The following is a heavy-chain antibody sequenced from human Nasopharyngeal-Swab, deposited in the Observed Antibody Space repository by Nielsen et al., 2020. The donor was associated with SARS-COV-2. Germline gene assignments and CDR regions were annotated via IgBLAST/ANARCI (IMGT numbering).Heavy chain of an antibody. CDR3: ARVLLTHYYYYMDV. D-gene: IGHD2-21*02. CDR1: GFTFSSYW. V-gene: IGHV3-74*01. J-gene: IGHJ6*03. CDR2: INGDGSST. Sequence: GESLKISCAASGFTFSSYWMHWVRQAPGKGLVWVSRINGDGSSTTYADSVRGRFTISSDNAKNMLYLQLNSLRAEDTAVYYCARVLLTHYYYYMDVWGKGTTVTVSS.